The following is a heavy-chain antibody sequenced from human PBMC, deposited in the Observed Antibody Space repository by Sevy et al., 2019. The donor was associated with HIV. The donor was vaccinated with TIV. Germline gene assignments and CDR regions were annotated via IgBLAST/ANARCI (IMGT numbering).Heavy chain of an antibody. CDR3: AKGFPPYDDVWGSYRYTGGYYYYYYMDV. D-gene: IGHD3-16*02. V-gene: IGHV3-23*01. CDR1: GFTFSSYA. CDR2: ISGSGGST. J-gene: IGHJ6*03. Sequence: GGSLRLSCAASGFTFSSYAMSWVRQAPGKGLEWVSAISGSGGSTYYADSVKGRFTISRDNSKNTLYLQMNSLRAEDTAVYYCAKGFPPYDDVWGSYRYTGGYYYYYYMDVWGKGTTVTVSS.